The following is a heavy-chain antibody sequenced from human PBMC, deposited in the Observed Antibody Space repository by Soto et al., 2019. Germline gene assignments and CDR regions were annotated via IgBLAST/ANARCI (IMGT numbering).Heavy chain of an antibody. CDR1: GYTFTSYG. D-gene: IGHD6-19*01. J-gene: IGHJ1*01. Sequence: QVQLVQSGAEVKKPGASVKVSCKASGYTFTSYGISWVRQAPGQGLEWMGWISAYNGNTNYAQKLQGRVTMTTDTSTSTAYMELRSLRSDDTAVYYCARTIGRLSSGWYRDLEEYFQHWGQGTLVTVSS. CDR2: ISAYNGNT. V-gene: IGHV1-18*01. CDR3: ARTIGRLSSGWYRDLEEYFQH.